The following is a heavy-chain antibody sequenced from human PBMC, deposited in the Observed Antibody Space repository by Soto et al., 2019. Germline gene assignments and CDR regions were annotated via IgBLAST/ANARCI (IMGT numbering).Heavy chain of an antibody. CDR2: VSDTGEST. D-gene: IGHD2-8*01. CDR3: ARCIGISRFGVDV. Sequence: EVQLVESGGGLVQPGGSLRLSCAASGFTFSTYAMSWVRQAPGKGLEWVSGVSDTGESTYYADSVRGRFTISRDNSKNTLSLQMNSLRAEDTAAYFCARCIGISRFGVDVWGQGTTVTVSS. CDR1: GFTFSTYA. J-gene: IGHJ6*02. V-gene: IGHV3-23*04.